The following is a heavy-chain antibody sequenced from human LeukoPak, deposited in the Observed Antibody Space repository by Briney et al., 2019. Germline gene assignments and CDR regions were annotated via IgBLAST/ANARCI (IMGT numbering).Heavy chain of an antibody. Sequence: GGSLRLSCAASGFTVSSNYMSWVRQAPGKGLEWVSVIYSGGSTYYADSVKGRFTISRDNSKNTLYLQMNSLRAEDTAVYYCARLDDSSSSSTLVDYWGRGTLVTVSS. V-gene: IGHV3-53*01. D-gene: IGHD6-6*01. J-gene: IGHJ4*02. CDR1: GFTVSSNY. CDR2: IYSGGST. CDR3: ARLDDSSSSSTLVDY.